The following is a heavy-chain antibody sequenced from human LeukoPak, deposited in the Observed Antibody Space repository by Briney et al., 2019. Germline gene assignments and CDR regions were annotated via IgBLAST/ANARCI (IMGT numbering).Heavy chain of an antibody. CDR2: ISSSGSSI. CDR3: ARGAGGYFDY. J-gene: IGHJ4*02. V-gene: IGHV3-48*03. D-gene: IGHD3-10*01. Sequence: PGGSLRLSCAASGFTFSNYAMTWVRQAPGKGLEWVSYISSSGSSIYYGDSVKGRFTISRDNAKNSLYLQMNSLRAEDTAVYHCARGAGGYFDYWGQGTLVTVSS. CDR1: GFTFSNYA.